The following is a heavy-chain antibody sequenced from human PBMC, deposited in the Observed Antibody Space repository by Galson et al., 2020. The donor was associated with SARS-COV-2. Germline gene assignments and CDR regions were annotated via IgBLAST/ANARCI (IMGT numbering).Heavy chain of an antibody. Sequence: SETLSLTCTVSGGSISSSSYYWGWIRQPPGKGLEWIGSIYYSGSTYYNPSLKSRVTISVDTSKNPFSLKLSSVTAADTAVYYCARDSSAVVVVGMNWFDPWGQGTLVTVSS. V-gene: IGHV4-39*07. J-gene: IGHJ5*02. D-gene: IGHD2-15*01. CDR2: IYYSGST. CDR1: GGSISSSSYY. CDR3: ARDSSAVVVVGMNWFDP.